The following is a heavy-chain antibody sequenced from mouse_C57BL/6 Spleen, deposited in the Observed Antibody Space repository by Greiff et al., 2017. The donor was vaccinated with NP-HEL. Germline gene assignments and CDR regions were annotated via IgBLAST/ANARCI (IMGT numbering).Heavy chain of an antibody. CDR1: GYTFTEYT. CDR3: ARHAQDEDFDY. CDR2: FYPGSGST. V-gene: IGHV1-62-2*01. Sequence: QVQLQQSGAELVKPGASVKLSCKASGYTFTEYTIHWVKQRSGQGLEWIGWFYPGSGSTKYNEKFKDKATLTAYKSSSTAYMELSRLTSEDSAFYCCARHAQDEDFDYWGQGTTLTVSS. J-gene: IGHJ2*01.